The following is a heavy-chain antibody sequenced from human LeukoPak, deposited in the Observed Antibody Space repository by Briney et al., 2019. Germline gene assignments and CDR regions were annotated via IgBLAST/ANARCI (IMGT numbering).Heavy chain of an antibody. CDR3: AREMSGGSCFDY. J-gene: IGHJ4*02. Sequence: GGSLRLSCAASGFTLSSYWMSWVRQAPGKWLEWVANIRRDGSEKYYVDSVKGRFTISRDNAKNSLYLQMNSLRAEDTAVFYCAREMSGGSCFDYWGQGTLVTVSS. D-gene: IGHD2-15*01. CDR1: GFTLSSYW. V-gene: IGHV3-7*01. CDR2: IRRDGSEK.